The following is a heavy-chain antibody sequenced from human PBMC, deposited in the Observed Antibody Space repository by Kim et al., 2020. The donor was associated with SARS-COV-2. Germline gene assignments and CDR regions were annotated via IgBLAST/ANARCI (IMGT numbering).Heavy chain of an antibody. J-gene: IGHJ4*02. CDR2: INAGNGNT. D-gene: IGHD6-19*01. V-gene: IGHV1-3*01. CDR1: GYTFTSYA. CDR3: ARDGPTGYSSGWYYFDY. Sequence: ASVKVSCKASGYTFTSYAMHWVRQAPGQRLEWMGWINAGNGNTKYSQKFQGRVTITRDTSASTAYMELSSLRSEDTAVYYCARDGPTGYSSGWYYFDYWGQGTLVTVSS.